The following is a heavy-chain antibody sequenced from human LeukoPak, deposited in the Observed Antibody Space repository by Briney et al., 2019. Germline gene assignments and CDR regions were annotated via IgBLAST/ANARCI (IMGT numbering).Heavy chain of an antibody. J-gene: IGHJ3*02. Sequence: ASVKVSCKASGYTFTSYGISWVRQAPGQGLEWMGCISAYNGNTNYAQKLQGRFTMATDTSTSTAYMEMRSLRSDDTAVYYWARGRVYGSGSYYPPDAFDIWGQGTVVTVSS. V-gene: IGHV1-18*01. D-gene: IGHD3-10*01. CDR3: ARGRVYGSGSYYPPDAFDI. CDR1: GYTFTSYG. CDR2: ISAYNGNT.